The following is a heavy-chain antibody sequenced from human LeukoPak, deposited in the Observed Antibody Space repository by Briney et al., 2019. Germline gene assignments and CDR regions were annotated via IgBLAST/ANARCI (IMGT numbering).Heavy chain of an antibody. J-gene: IGHJ4*02. CDR1: GGSISSYY. CDR2: IYTSGST. Sequence: SETLSLTCTVSGGSISSYYWSWIRQPPGKGLEWIGYIYTSGSTNYNPSLKSRVTISVDTSKNQFSLKLSSVTAADTAVYYCASLYSGYDLTDYWGQGTLVTVSS. V-gene: IGHV4-4*09. D-gene: IGHD5-12*01. CDR3: ASLYSGYDLTDY.